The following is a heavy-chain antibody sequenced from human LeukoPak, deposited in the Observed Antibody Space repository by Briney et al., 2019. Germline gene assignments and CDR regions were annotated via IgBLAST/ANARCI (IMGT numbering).Heavy chain of an antibody. D-gene: IGHD2-2*01. J-gene: IGHJ4*02. CDR3: AKVSGFCSSTTCSMWGNPDY. CDR1: GVTFSSYG. V-gene: IGHV3-30*02. CDR2: INHDGINK. Sequence: PGGSLRLSCAASGVTFSSYGMHWVRQAPGKGLDWVAFINHDGINKYYADSVKGRFTISRDNSKNTLHLQMHSLGAEDTAVYYCAKVSGFCSSTTCSMWGNPDYWGQGTLVTVSS.